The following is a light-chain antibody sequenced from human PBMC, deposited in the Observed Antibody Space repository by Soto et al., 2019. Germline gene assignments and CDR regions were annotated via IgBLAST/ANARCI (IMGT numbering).Light chain of an antibody. J-gene: IGKJ1*01. Sequence: DIQMTQSPSSLSASVEDRVIITCRASQSISNHLNWYQQKPGKAPKLLIFAASSLQSGVPSRFSGSRSGPDFTLTISSLQPEDFATYYCLQDFNYPWTFGQGTKVDIK. V-gene: IGKV1-39*01. CDR2: AAS. CDR1: QSISNH. CDR3: LQDFNYPWT.